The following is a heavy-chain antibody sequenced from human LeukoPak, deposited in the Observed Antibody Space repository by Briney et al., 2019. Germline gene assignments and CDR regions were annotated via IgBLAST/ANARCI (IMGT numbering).Heavy chain of an antibody. D-gene: IGHD2-2*01. CDR3: AKAHLQYYCSSTSCQAKTLDY. V-gene: IGHV3-23*01. Sequence: PGGSLRLSCAASGFTFSSYGMSWVRQAPGKGLEWVSAISGSGGSTYYADSVKGRFTISRDNSKNTLYLQMNSLRAEDTAVYYCAKAHLQYYCSSTSCQAKTLDYWGQGTLVTVSS. J-gene: IGHJ4*02. CDR1: GFTFSSYG. CDR2: ISGSGGST.